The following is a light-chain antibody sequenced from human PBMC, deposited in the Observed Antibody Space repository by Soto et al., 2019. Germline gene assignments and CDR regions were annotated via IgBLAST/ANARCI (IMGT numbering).Light chain of an antibody. CDR1: QPIPSW. CDR2: ATS. J-gene: IGKJ4*01. CDR3: QQADGFPLT. V-gene: IGKV1D-12*01. Sequence: DIQMAQSQSSISASVGDRVTITCRPSQPIPSWVAWYQQNPGSAPKLLIYATSTVYIGVPSRFSARASGTDVTVTCSSLQPEASATYFCQQADGFPLTFGGGTKVECK.